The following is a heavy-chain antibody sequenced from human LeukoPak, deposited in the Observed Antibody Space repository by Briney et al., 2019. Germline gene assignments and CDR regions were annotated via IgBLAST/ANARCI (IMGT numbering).Heavy chain of an antibody. D-gene: IGHD1-26*01. J-gene: IGHJ4*02. V-gene: IGHV1-8*03. CDR3: AREYGYEDIVGATTIDY. CDR2: MNPNSGNT. CDR1: GYTFTSYD. Sequence: ASVKVSCKASGYTFTSYDINWVRQATGQGLEWMGWMNPNSGNTGYAQKFQGRVTITRNTSISTAYMELSSLRSEDTAVYYCAREYGYEDIVGATTIDYWGPGTLVTVSS.